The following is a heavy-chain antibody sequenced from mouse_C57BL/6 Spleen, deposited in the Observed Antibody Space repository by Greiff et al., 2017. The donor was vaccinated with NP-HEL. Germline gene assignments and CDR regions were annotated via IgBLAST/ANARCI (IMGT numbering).Heavy chain of an antibody. CDR1: GYTFTSYG. CDR2: IYPRSGNT. D-gene: IGHD1-1*01. Sequence: VQLQQSGAELARPGASVKLSCKASGYTFTSYGISWVKQRTGQGLEWIGEIYPRSGNTYYNEKFKGKATLTADKSSSTAYMELSSLTSEDSAVYCCARSPLDYGSSDYAMDYWGQGTSVTVSS. J-gene: IGHJ4*01. V-gene: IGHV1-81*01. CDR3: ARSPLDYGSSDYAMDY.